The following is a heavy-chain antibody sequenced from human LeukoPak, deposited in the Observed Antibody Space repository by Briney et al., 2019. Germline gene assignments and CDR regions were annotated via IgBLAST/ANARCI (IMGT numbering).Heavy chain of an antibody. J-gene: IGHJ5*02. Sequence: SETLSLTCTVSGYSISSGYYWGWIRQPPGKGLEWIGSIYHSGSTYYNPSLKSRVTISVDTSKNQFSLKLSSVTAADTAVYYCARDDGGYTPWGQGTLVTVSS. CDR3: ARDDGGYTP. CDR2: IYHSGST. V-gene: IGHV4-38-2*02. CDR1: GYSISSGYY. D-gene: IGHD6-13*01.